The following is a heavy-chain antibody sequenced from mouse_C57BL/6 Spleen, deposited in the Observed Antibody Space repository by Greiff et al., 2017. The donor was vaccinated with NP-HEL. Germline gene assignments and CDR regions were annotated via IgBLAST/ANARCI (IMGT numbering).Heavy chain of an antibody. CDR1: GYSFTDYN. CDR2: INPNYGTT. CDR3: ARWDYGSSYGYFDY. Sequence: VHVKQSGPELVKPGASVKISCKASGYSFTDYNMNWVKQSNGKSLEWIGVINPNYGTTSYNQKFKGKATLTVDQSSSTAYMQLNSLTSEDSAVYYCARWDYGSSYGYFDYWGQGTTLTVSS. J-gene: IGHJ2*01. V-gene: IGHV1-39*01. D-gene: IGHD1-1*01.